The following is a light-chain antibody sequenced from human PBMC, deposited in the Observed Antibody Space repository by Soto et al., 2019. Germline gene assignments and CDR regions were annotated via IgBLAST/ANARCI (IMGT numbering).Light chain of an antibody. Sequence: DIVMTHSPDSLAVSLGERATINCKSSQSFLYSSNNKNYLAWYQQKPGQPPKLLIYWASTRESGVPDRFSGSGSGTDFTLTISSLQAEDVAVYYCQQYYSTPSWTFGQGTKVDI. V-gene: IGKV4-1*01. J-gene: IGKJ1*01. CDR1: QSFLYSSNNKNY. CDR2: WAS. CDR3: QQYYSTPSWT.